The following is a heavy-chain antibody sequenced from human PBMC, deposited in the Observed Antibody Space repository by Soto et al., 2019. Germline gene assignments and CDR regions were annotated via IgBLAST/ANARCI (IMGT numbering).Heavy chain of an antibody. Sequence: QVQLVQSGAEVKKPGASVKVSCKASGYTFTSYAMHWVRQAPGQRLEWMGWINAGNGNTKYSQKFQGRVTITRDTSASTAYMELSRLRSEDTAVYYCASSYSNYALIDYYYYGMDVWGQGTMVTVSS. CDR1: GYTFTSYA. D-gene: IGHD4-4*01. CDR3: ASSYSNYALIDYYYYGMDV. V-gene: IGHV1-3*01. CDR2: INAGNGNT. J-gene: IGHJ6*02.